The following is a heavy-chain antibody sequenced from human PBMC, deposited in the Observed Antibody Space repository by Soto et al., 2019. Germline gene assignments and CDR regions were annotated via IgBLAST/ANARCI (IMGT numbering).Heavy chain of an antibody. V-gene: IGHV5-51*01. Sequence: GESLKIFCKGSGYSFSRYWIGWVRQMPGKGLEGRGIIYPGDSDIRYSPSCQGQVTISADKSISTAYLQWSSLKASDTDIYSCARRRSSGSDYYYNYGMGVWGQGTTVTVSS. D-gene: IGHD1-26*01. CDR1: GYSFSRYW. J-gene: IGHJ6*02. CDR2: IYPGDSDI. CDR3: ARRRSSGSDYYYNYGMGV.